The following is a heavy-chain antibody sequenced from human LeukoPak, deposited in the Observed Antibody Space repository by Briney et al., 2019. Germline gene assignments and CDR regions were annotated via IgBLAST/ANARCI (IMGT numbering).Heavy chain of an antibody. Sequence: SQTLSLTCTVSGGSISSGSYYWSWIRQPAGKGLEWIGRIYTSGSTNYNPSLKSRVTISVDTSKNQFSLKLSSVTAADTAVYYCARDEMSYDYVWGSPTPWGQGTLVTVSS. J-gene: IGHJ5*02. CDR3: ARDEMSYDYVWGSPTP. D-gene: IGHD3-16*01. V-gene: IGHV4-61*02. CDR1: GGSISSGSYY. CDR2: IYTSGST.